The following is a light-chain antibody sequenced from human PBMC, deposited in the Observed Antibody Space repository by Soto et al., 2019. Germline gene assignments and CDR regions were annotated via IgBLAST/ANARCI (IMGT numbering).Light chain of an antibody. V-gene: IGKV1-5*03. Sequence: DIQMTQSPSTLSASVGDRVTITCRASQSISSWLAWYQQKQGKAPKLLIYKASTLESRVPSRFSDSGSGTEVTPTISSLQPDDFATYYCQQYNRVSLLTFGGGTKVDIK. CDR1: QSISSW. CDR3: QQYNRVSLLT. J-gene: IGKJ4*01. CDR2: KAS.